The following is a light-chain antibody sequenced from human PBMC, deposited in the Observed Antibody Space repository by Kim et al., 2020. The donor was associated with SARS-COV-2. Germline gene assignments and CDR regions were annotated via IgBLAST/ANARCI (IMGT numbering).Light chain of an antibody. Sequence: DIRMTQCPSSLSASVGDRVAITCRASQSVSTYISWYQQKPGKAPNLLIYVASRLQTGLPSRFSGSGSGTDFTLTISSLQPEVFSTSFCQQGYIIHLTLGGGT. J-gene: IGKJ4*01. CDR1: QSVSTY. CDR2: VAS. CDR3: QQGYIIHLT. V-gene: IGKV1-39*01.